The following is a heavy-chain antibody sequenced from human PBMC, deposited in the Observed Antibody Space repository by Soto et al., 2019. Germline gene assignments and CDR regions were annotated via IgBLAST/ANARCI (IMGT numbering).Heavy chain of an antibody. CDR1: GCPISCGGYS. Sequence: TLCLTCAFSGCPISCGGYSWSWIRQPPGKGLEWIGYIYHSGRTYYNPSLKSRVTISVDRSKNQLSLKLSSVTAADTAVYYCARVPDRWGQGTLVTVSS. D-gene: IGHD2-2*01. V-gene: IGHV4-30-2*01. CDR3: ARVPDR. J-gene: IGHJ5*02. CDR2: IYHSGRT.